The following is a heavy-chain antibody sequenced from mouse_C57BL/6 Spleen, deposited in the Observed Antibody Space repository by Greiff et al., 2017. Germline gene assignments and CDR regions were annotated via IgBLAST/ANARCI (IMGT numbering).Heavy chain of an antibody. CDR2: IYPGNSDT. CDR1: GYTFTSYW. V-gene: IGHV1-5*01. Sequence: VHVKQSGTVLARPGASVKMSCKTSGYTFTSYWMHWVKQRPGQGLEWIGAIYPGNSDTSYNQKFKGKAKLTAVTSASTAYMELSSLTNEDSAVYYCTRCYYYDSSYGFAYWGQGTLVTVSA. J-gene: IGHJ3*01. CDR3: TRCYYYDSSYGFAY. D-gene: IGHD1-1*01.